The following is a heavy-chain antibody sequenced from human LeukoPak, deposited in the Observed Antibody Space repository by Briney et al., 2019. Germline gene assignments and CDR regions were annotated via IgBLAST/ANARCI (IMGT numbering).Heavy chain of an antibody. D-gene: IGHD3-10*01. CDR1: GFTFRDAW. V-gene: IGHV3-15*01. CDR2: IKSKSGGGTT. Sequence: GGSLRLSCAASGFTFRDAWMSWVRQAPGKGLECVGRIKSKSGGGTTDYAAPVKGRFTISRDDSKNTLYLQMNSLKTEDTGMYFFTTDSLKRLIPVRGVNDAFNIWGQGTMVTVSS. CDR3: TTDSLKRLIPVRGVNDAFNI. J-gene: IGHJ3*02.